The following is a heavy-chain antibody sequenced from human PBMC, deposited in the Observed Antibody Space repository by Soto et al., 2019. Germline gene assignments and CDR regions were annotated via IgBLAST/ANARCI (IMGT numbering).Heavy chain of an antibody. D-gene: IGHD6-6*01. CDR1: GESISSGGYY. CDR2: IYDSESA. V-gene: IGHV4-31*03. J-gene: IGHJ4*02. Sequence: QVQLQESGPGLVKASQTLSLICSVSGESISSGGYYWSWIRHHPGKGLEWIGYIYDSESAYYNPYLKGRVTISMDTSKNHFAMKLRSVTAADTAVYYCARASSSSSAADYWGQGTLITVSS. CDR3: ARASSSSSAADY.